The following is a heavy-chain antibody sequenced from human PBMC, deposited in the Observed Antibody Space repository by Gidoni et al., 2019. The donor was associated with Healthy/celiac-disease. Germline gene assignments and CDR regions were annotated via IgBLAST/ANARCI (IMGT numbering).Heavy chain of an antibody. D-gene: IGHD6-6*01. CDR1: GFTFDDYT. Sequence: EVQLVESGGVVVQPGGSLRLSCAASGFTFDDYTMHWVRQAPGKGLEWVSLISWDGGSTYYADSVKGRFTISRDNSKNSLYLQMNSLRTEDTALYYCAKDRFEYSSSLCDYWGQGTLVTVSS. CDR2: ISWDGGST. V-gene: IGHV3-43*01. J-gene: IGHJ4*02. CDR3: AKDRFEYSSSLCDY.